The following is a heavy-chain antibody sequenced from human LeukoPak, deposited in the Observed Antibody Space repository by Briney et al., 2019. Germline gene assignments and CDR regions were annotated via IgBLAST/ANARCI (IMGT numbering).Heavy chain of an antibody. Sequence: KTSETLSLTCAVYGGSFSGYYWGWLRQPPGKGLEWIGEINHSGSTNYNPSLKSRVTISVDTSKNQFSLKLSSVTAADTAVYYCARHGFDYGSGSYYKGYYYYMDVWGKGTTVTISS. CDR3: ARHGFDYGSGSYYKGYYYYMDV. CDR1: GGSFSGYY. V-gene: IGHV4-34*01. J-gene: IGHJ6*03. CDR2: INHSGST. D-gene: IGHD3-10*01.